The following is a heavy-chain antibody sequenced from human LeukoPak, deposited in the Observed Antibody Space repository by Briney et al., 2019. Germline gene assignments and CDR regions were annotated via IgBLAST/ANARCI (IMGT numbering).Heavy chain of an antibody. J-gene: IGHJ4*02. CDR1: GYTFTDYY. CDR2: INPNSGGT. Sequence: EASVKVSCKASGYTFTDYYMHWVRLAPGQGLEWMGWINPNSGGTNYVQKFQGWVTMTRDTSINTAYMELSRLTSDDTAVYYCARANFLYCSSTSCLFDHWGQGTLVTVSS. V-gene: IGHV1-2*04. CDR3: ARANFLYCSSTSCLFDH. D-gene: IGHD2-2*01.